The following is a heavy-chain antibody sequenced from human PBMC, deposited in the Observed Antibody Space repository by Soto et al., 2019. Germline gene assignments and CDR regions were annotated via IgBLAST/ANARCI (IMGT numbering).Heavy chain of an antibody. CDR2: INHSGST. CDR3: ARGSSAAYIPYYYYYGMDV. J-gene: IGHJ6*02. V-gene: IGHV4-34*01. CDR1: GGSFSGYY. Sequence: SETLSLTCAVYGGSFSGYYWSWIRQPPGKGLEWIGEINHSGSTNYNPSLKSRVTISVDTSKNQFSLKLSSVTAADTAVYYCARGSSAAYIPYYYYYGMDVWGQGTTVTVSS. D-gene: IGHD6-13*01.